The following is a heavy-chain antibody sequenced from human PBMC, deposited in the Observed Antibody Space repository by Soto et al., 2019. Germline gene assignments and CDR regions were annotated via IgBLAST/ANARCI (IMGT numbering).Heavy chain of an antibody. CDR3: ARESEDLTSNFDY. Sequence: WGSLRLSCAASGFTFSSYAMSWVRQAPGKGLEWVSALSGSGGSTYYADSVKGRFTISRDNSKNSVYLEMNSMSAEDTAVYYCARESEDLTSNFDYWGQGTLVTVSS. V-gene: IGHV3-23*01. CDR2: LSGSGGST. CDR1: GFTFSSYA. J-gene: IGHJ4*02.